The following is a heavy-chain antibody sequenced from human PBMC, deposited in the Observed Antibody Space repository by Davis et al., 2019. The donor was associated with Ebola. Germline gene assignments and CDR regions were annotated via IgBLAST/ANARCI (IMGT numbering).Heavy chain of an antibody. CDR3: ARVQAPLKAGLDFQH. CDR2: INHSGST. V-gene: IGHV4-34*01. CDR1: GGSFSGYY. J-gene: IGHJ1*01. Sequence: PSETLSLTCAVYGGSFSGYYWSWIRQPPGKGLEWIGEINHSGSTNYNPSLKSRVTISVDTSKNQFSLKLSSVTAADTAVYYCARVQAPLKAGLDFQHWGQGTLVTVSS.